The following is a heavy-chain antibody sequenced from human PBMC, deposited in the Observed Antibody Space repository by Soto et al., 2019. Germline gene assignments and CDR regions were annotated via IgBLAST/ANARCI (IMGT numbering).Heavy chain of an antibody. V-gene: IGHV4-59*01. J-gene: IGHJ4*02. CDR1: GGSISNFY. CDR3: ARAPMVLSRSYFDS. D-gene: IGHD2-8*01. CDR2: ISYSGNT. Sequence: SETLSLTCTVSGGSISNFYWSWIRQPPGKGLEWIGYISYSGNTNYNPSLKSRVSISVDTSKNQLSLNLASVTAADTAVYYCARAPMVLSRSYFDSWGQGTPVTVSS.